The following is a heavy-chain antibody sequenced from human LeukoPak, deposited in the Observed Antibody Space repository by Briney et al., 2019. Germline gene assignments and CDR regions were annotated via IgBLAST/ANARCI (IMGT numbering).Heavy chain of an antibody. D-gene: IGHD3-3*01. CDR1: GFTVSSNY. Sequence: GGSLRLSCAASGFTVSSNYMSWVRQAPGKGLEWVSVIYSGGSTYYADSVKGRFTISRDNSKNTLYLQMNSLRAEDTAVYYCATPTPRYYDFWSGYSLVDAFDIWGQGTMVTVSS. J-gene: IGHJ3*02. CDR2: IYSGGST. V-gene: IGHV3-53*01. CDR3: ATPTPRYYDFWSGYSLVDAFDI.